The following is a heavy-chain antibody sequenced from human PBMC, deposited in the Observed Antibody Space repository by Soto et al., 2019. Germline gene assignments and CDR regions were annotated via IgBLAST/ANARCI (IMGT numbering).Heavy chain of an antibody. D-gene: IGHD3-9*01. CDR3: ARGSSYDILTGYYKAYDY. CDR2: IYYSGST. Sequence: SETLSLTCTVSGGSISSGGYYWSWIRQHPGKGLEWIGYIYYSGSTYYNPSLKRRVTISVDTSKKQFSLKLSSVTAADTAVYYCARGSSYDILTGYYKAYDYWGQGTLVTVSS. V-gene: IGHV4-31*03. J-gene: IGHJ4*02. CDR1: GGSISSGGYY.